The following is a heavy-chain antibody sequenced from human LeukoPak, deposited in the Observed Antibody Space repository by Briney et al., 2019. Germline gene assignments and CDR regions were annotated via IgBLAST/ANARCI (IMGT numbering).Heavy chain of an antibody. CDR2: ISSSSLYT. J-gene: IGHJ4*02. D-gene: IGHD5-24*01. CDR3: AREGDGYNAPIDY. CDR1: GFTLSTYS. Sequence: PGGSLRLSCAASGFTLSTYSLNWVRQAPGKGLEWVSSISSSSLYTYYADSVKGRFTISRDNAKNSLFLQMNSLRAEDTAVYYCAREGDGYNAPIDYWGQGTLVTVSS. V-gene: IGHV3-21*01.